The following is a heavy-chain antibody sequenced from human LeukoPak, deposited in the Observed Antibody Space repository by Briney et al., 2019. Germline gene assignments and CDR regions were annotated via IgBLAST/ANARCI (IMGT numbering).Heavy chain of an antibody. V-gene: IGHV4-34*09. CDR1: GGSFSGYY. Sequence: SETLSLTCAVYGGSFSGYYWSWIRQPPGKGLEWIGEINHSGSTNYNPSLKSRVTISVDTSKNQLSLKLSSVTAADTAVYYCAKTVTTVTMNYFDNWGQGTLVTVSS. CDR3: AKTVTTVTMNYFDN. D-gene: IGHD4-17*01. J-gene: IGHJ4*02. CDR2: INHSGST.